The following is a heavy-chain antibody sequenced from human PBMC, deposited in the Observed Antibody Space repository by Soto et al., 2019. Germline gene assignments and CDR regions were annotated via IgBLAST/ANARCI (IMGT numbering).Heavy chain of an antibody. J-gene: IGHJ6*02. CDR2: IYPGDSDT. D-gene: IGHD3-10*01. Sequence: GESLKISCKGSGYSVTSYWIGWVRQMPGKGLEWMGIIYPGDSDTRYSPSFQGQVTISADKSISTAYLQWSSLKASDTAMYYCAISSDIGFGELYGMDVWGQGTTVTVSS. V-gene: IGHV5-51*01. CDR1: GYSVTSYW. CDR3: AISSDIGFGELYGMDV.